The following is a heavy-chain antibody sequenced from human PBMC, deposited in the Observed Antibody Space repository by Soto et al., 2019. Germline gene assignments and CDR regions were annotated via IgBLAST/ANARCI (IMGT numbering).Heavy chain of an antibody. CDR2: IYYSGST. CDR3: ARLNWLPPSETPLWFGELLDAYYFDY. V-gene: IGHV4-39*01. Sequence: QLQLQESGPGLVKPSETLSLTCTVSGGSISSSSYYWGWIRQPPGKGLEWIGSIYYSGSTYYNPSLKSRVTITVDTSKNQFSLQLSCVTAADTAVYYCARLNWLPPSETPLWFGELLDAYYFDYWGQGTLVTVSS. J-gene: IGHJ4*02. CDR1: GGSISSSSYY. D-gene: IGHD3-10*01.